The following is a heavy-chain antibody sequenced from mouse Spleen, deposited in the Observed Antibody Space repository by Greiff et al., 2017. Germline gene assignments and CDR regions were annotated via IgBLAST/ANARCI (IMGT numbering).Heavy chain of an antibody. CDR2: ISSGSSTI. CDR3: ARPLYS. J-gene: IGHJ3*01. Sequence: EVQVVESGGGLVKPGGSLKLSCAASGFTFSDYGMHWVRQAPEKGLEWVAYISSGSSTIYYADTVKGRFTISRDNAKNTLFLQMTSLRSEDTAMYYCARPLYSWGQGTLVTVSA. CDR1: GFTFSDYG. V-gene: IGHV5-17*01. D-gene: IGHD2-1*01.